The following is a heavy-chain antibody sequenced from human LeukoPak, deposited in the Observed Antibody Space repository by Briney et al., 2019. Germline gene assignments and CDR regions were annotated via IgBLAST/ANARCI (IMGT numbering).Heavy chain of an antibody. J-gene: IGHJ4*02. Sequence: KPSETLSLTCTVSGDSISSYYWSWIRQPPGKGLEWIGCSYYSGSTNYNPSLKSRVTISVDTSTNQFSLKLSSVTAADTAVYYCARDVVGGGNFDYWGQGTLVTVSS. D-gene: IGHD1-26*01. CDR3: ARDVVGGGNFDY. CDR1: GDSISSYY. CDR2: SYYSGST. V-gene: IGHV4-59*01.